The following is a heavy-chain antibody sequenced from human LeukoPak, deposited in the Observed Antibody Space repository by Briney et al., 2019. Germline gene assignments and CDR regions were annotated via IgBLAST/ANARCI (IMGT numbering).Heavy chain of an antibody. CDR3: ARGPACTGAFDI. CDR1: GDSVSSDSAA. V-gene: IGHV6-1*01. D-gene: IGHD6-13*01. CDR2: TYYRSKWYN. J-gene: IGHJ3*02. Sequence: SQTLSLTCAISGDSVSSDSAAWNWIRQSPSRGLEWLGRTYYRSKWYNEYAVSVKSRITIYPDTSKNQFSLQLNSVTPEDTAVYYCARGPACTGAFDIWGQGTMVTVSS.